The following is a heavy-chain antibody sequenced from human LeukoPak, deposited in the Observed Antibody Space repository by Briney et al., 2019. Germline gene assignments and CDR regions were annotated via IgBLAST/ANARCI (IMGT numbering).Heavy chain of an antibody. CDR2: IYYSGIT. CDR3: ARADNDGWFDP. D-gene: IGHD1-1*01. Sequence: SETLSLTCTVSGGSISSGGYYWSWIRQHPGKGLERIGYIYYSGITYYNPSLKSRVTISVDTSKNQFSLKLSTVTAADTAVYYCARADNDGWFDPWGQGTLVTVSS. V-gene: IGHV4-31*03. J-gene: IGHJ5*02. CDR1: GGSISSGGYY.